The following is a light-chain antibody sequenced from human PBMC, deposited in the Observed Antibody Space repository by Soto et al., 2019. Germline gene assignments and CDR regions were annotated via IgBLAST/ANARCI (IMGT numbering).Light chain of an antibody. CDR3: QQYNSYSET. V-gene: IGKV1-5*03. Sequence: DIKKDMTPSTLSASVCDRVTIICWASQSFRGWLAWYQQKGGKAPKLLISKASNLDSGVPSRFSGSGSGTEFTLTISSLQPDDFATYYCQQYNSYSETVGQGTKVDIK. CDR1: QSFRGW. CDR2: KAS. J-gene: IGKJ1*01.